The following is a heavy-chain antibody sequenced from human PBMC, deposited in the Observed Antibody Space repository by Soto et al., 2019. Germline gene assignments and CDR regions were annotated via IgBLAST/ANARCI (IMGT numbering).Heavy chain of an antibody. CDR2: IHYSGKN. CDR1: GGSISTYY. J-gene: IGHJ4*02. D-gene: IGHD4-17*01. V-gene: IGHV4-59*01. Sequence: ETLSLTCTVSGGSISTYYWSWIRQPPGKGLEWIGYIHYSGKNNYNPSLKSRVTISVDTSKNQFSLKLSSVTAADTAVYYCARMTTVTTNRIDYWGQGTLVTVSS. CDR3: ARMTTVTTNRIDY.